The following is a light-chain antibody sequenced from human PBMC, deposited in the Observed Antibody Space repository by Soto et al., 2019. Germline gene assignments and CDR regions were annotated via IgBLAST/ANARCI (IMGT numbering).Light chain of an antibody. CDR3: QQRSNWLLT. Sequence: EIVLTQSPATLSLSPGERATLSCRASQSVSSYLAWYQQKPGQAPRLLIYDASNRATGIPARFSGSGSGTDFTLTISSLEPEDFAVYYCQQRSNWLLTFGQGTRLE. J-gene: IGKJ5*01. V-gene: IGKV3-11*01. CDR1: QSVSSY. CDR2: DAS.